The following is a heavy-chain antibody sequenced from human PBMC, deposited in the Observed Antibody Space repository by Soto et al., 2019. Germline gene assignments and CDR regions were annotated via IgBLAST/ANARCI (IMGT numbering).Heavy chain of an antibody. CDR1: GGSISSYY. D-gene: IGHD6-13*01. Sequence: SETLSLTCTVSGGSISSYYWSWIRQPPGKGLEWIGYIYYSGSTNYNPSLKSRVTISVDTSKNQFSLKLSSVTAADTAVYYCARGPPSYSSSWYGLYYWGQGTLVTVSS. CDR3: ARGPPSYSSSWYGLYY. J-gene: IGHJ4*02. CDR2: IYYSGST. V-gene: IGHV4-59*01.